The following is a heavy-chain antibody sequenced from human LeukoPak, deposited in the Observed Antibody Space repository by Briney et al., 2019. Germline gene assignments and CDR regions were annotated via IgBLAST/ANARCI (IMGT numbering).Heavy chain of an antibody. D-gene: IGHD6-13*01. CDR1: GRSFSGYY. CDR2: INHSGST. V-gene: IGHV4-34*01. CDR3: ARGGLSYSSSWRAREFAY. Sequence: PSETLSLTCAVYGRSFSGYYWSWIRQPPGKGLEWIGEINHSGSTNYNPSLKSRVTISVDTSKNQFSLKLSSVTAADTAVYYCARGGLSYSSSWRAREFAYWGQGTLVTVSS. J-gene: IGHJ4*02.